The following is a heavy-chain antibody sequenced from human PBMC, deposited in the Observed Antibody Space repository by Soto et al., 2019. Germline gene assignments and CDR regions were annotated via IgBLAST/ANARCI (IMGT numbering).Heavy chain of an antibody. CDR2: IRSKANSYAT. J-gene: IGHJ6*02. D-gene: IGHD5-18*01. CDR3: TTPQLSYGMDV. V-gene: IGHV3-73*02. CDR1: GFTFSGSA. Sequence: EVQLVESGGGLVQPGGSLKLSCAASGFTFSGSAMHWVRQASGKGLEWVGRIRSKANSYATAYAASVKGRFTISRDDSKNTAYLQMNSLKTEDTAVYYCTTPQLSYGMDVWGQGTTVTVSS.